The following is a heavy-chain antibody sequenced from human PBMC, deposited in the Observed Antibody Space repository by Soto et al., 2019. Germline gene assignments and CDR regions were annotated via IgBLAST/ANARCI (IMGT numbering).Heavy chain of an antibody. CDR2: IYPGDSDT. Sequence: PXASLKISCKGCGYSFTSYWIGWVRQMPGKGLEWMGIIYPGDSDTRYSPSFQGQVTISADKSISTAYLQWSSLKASDTAMYYCARPGGYSGYDYVFDYWGQGTLVTASS. V-gene: IGHV5-51*01. J-gene: IGHJ4*02. CDR1: GYSFTSYW. D-gene: IGHD5-12*01. CDR3: ARPGGYSGYDYVFDY.